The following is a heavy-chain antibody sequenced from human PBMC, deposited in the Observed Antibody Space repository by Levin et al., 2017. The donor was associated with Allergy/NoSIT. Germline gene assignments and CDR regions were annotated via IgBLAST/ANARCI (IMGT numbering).Heavy chain of an antibody. V-gene: IGHV4-39*01. J-gene: IGHJ4*02. Sequence: SETLSLTCTVSGGSVSSSDYHWGWIRQSPGKGLEWIGSIYYSGSTYYNPSLRSRVTISIDTSKNHFSLKLSSVTASDTAIYYCARHRDYSYGTGRYPDRWGQGTLVTVSS. D-gene: IGHD3-10*01. CDR3: ARHRDYSYGTGRYPDR. CDR1: GGSVSSSDYH. CDR2: IYYSGST.